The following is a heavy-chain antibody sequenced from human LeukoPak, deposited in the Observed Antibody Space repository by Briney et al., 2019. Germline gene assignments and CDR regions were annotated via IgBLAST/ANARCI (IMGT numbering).Heavy chain of an antibody. CDR3: ARVLSYRPYDAFDI. CDR1: GGSISSYY. Sequence: SETLSLTCTVSGGSISSYYWSWTRQPAGKGLEWIGRIYTSGSTNYNPSLKSRVTMSVDTSKNQFSLKLSSVTAVDTAVYYCARVLSYRPYDAFDIWGQGTMVTVSS. J-gene: IGHJ3*02. D-gene: IGHD1-26*01. CDR2: IYTSGST. V-gene: IGHV4-4*07.